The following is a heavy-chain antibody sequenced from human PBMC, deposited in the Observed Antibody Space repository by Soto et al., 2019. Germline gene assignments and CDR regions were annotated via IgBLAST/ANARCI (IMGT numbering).Heavy chain of an antibody. D-gene: IGHD3-22*01. V-gene: IGHV3-23*01. CDR2: ISDDGSRT. CDR3: VKHRHVYHRSGYPRGWFDS. CDR1: GFTFSSYA. J-gene: IGHJ5*01. Sequence: PXEGLSLSCAASGFTFSSYAGNWVRQAPGKGLQWVSGISDDGSRTYYADSVKGRFTISRDNSKSTLFLQMNSLRVEDTAVYHCVKHRHVYHRSGYPRGWFDSWGQGTLVTVSS.